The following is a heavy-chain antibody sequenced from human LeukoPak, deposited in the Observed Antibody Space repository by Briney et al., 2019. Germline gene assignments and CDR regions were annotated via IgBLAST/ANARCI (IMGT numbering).Heavy chain of an antibody. V-gene: IGHV4-34*01. D-gene: IGHD3-10*01. CDR3: AGGRRAWNYYGSGSYYGVFDY. CDR2: INHSGST. Sequence: SETLSLTCAVYGGSFSGYYWSWIRQPPGKGLEWIGEINHSGSTNYNPSLKSRVTISVDTSKNQFSLKLSSVTAADTAVYYCAGGRRAWNYYGSGSYYGVFDYWGQGTLVTVSS. J-gene: IGHJ4*02. CDR1: GGSFSGYY.